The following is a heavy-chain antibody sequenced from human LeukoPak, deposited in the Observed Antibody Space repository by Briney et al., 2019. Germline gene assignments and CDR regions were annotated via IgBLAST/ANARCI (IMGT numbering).Heavy chain of an antibody. V-gene: IGHV4-34*01. J-gene: IGHJ4*02. CDR3: ARGRWFGELLWGFFDY. CDR2: INHSGST. D-gene: IGHD3-10*01. CDR1: GGSFSGYY. Sequence: PSETLSLTCAVYGGSFSGYYWSWIRQPPGKGLEWIGEINHSGSTNYNPSLKSRVTISVDTSKNQFSLKLSSVTAADTAVYYCARGRWFGELLWGFFDYWGQGTLSPSPQ.